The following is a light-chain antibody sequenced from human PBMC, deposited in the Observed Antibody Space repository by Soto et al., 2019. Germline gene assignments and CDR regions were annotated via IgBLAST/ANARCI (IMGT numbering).Light chain of an antibody. CDR3: QQYSDLPMT. CDR2: GAS. Sequence: EIVLTQSPGTLSLSPGERATLSCRASQSVSSTYLAWYQQKPGQAPRLLMYGASRRATGIPDRFSGSASGTDFTLTISRLEPEDFAVYFCQQYSDLPMTFGQGTRLEIK. J-gene: IGKJ5*01. CDR1: QSVSSTY. V-gene: IGKV3-20*01.